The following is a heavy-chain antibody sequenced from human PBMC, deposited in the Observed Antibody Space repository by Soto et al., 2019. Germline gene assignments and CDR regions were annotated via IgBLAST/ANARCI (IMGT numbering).Heavy chain of an antibody. CDR2: IRSKANSYAT. J-gene: IGHJ6*02. CDR3: ASDTARGYYGIDV. Sequence: EVQLVESGGGLVQPGGSLKLSCAASGFTFSGSAMHWVRQASGKGLEWVGRIRSKANSYATAYAASVKGRFTISREDSKNKACREMNSLKTEDPAVYYWASDTARGYYGIDVWGQGTTVTVSS. V-gene: IGHV3-73*02. D-gene: IGHD5-18*01. CDR1: GFTFSGSA.